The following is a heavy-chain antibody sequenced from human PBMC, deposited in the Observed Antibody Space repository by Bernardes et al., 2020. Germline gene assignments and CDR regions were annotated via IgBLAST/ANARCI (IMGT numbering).Heavy chain of an antibody. CDR1: GGSFRGSY. D-gene: IGHD3-10*01. J-gene: IGHJ5*02. V-gene: IGHV4-34*01. CDR3: ARVLARRGVKGGWFDP. CDR2: INHSGST. Sequence: WSTLSLTCAVYGGSFRGSYWSWIRQPPGTGLEWIGEINHSGSTNYNPSLKSRVTISVDTSKNQFSLKLSSVTAADTAVYYCARVLARRGVKGGWFDPWGQGTLVTVSS.